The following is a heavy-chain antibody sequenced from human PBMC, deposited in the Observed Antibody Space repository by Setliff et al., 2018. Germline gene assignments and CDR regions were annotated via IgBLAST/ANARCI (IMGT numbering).Heavy chain of an antibody. CDR1: GGSIGPHY. CDR3: ARDRATVIQGVTSFFYYYMDV. CDR2: IFYSDTA. D-gene: IGHD3-10*01. Sequence: LSLTCTVSGGSIGPHYWSWIRQAPGKGLEWIGHIFYSDTAKYNPSLESRAAISVDSSKNQFSLKLRSVTAADTAVYYCARDRATVIQGVTSFFYYYMDVWGGGTTVTV. J-gene: IGHJ6*03. V-gene: IGHV4-59*11.